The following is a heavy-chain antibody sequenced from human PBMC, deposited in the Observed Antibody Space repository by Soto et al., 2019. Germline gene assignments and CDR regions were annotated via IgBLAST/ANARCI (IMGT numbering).Heavy chain of an antibody. D-gene: IGHD2-15*01. J-gene: IGHJ5*02. CDR3: ASALYCSGGSCSFDP. V-gene: IGHV4-30-2*02. CDR1: GGSISSGGYS. Sequence: PSETLSLTCAVSGGSISSGGYSWSWIRQPPGKGLEWIGYIYHSGSTYYNPSLKSRVTISLDTSKNQFSLKLSSVTAADTAVYYCASALYCSGGSCSFDPWGQGTLVTVSS. CDR2: IYHSGST.